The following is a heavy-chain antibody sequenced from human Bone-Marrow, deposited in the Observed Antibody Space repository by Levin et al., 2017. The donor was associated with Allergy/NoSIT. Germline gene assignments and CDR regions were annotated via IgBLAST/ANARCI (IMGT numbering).Heavy chain of an antibody. Sequence: GESLKISCAASGFTFLSYTMAWVRQAPGKGLEWVSSISSSSRHIYYADSLKGRFTISKDNAKNSLYLQMSSLRVEDTAVYYCARGLRGMATITGVHSWGQGTLVTVSS. CDR2: ISSSSRHI. V-gene: IGHV3-21*01. CDR3: ARGLRGMATITGVHS. CDR1: GFTFLSYT. D-gene: IGHD5-24*01. J-gene: IGHJ4*02.